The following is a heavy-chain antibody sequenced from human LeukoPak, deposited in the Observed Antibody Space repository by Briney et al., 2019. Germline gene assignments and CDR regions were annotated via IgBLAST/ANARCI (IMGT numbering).Heavy chain of an antibody. V-gene: IGHV3-23*01. Sequence: GGSLRLSCAASGFTFSNNAMHWVRQAPGKGLEWVSSISGGGGETYYVDSVKGRFIISRDNSKNTLYLQMNGLRVEDTAVYYCAKDDYYYYMDVWGKGTTVTVSS. J-gene: IGHJ6*03. CDR3: AKDDYYYYMDV. CDR2: ISGGGGET. CDR1: GFTFSNNA.